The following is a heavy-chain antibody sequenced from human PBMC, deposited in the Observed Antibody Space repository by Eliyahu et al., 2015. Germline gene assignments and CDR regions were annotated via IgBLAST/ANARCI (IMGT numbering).Heavy chain of an antibody. CDR3: AKGGAWVDY. Sequence: QVQLVESGGGVVQPGRSLRLSCAASGFTFSSYGMHWVRQAPGKGLEWVAVISYDGSNKYYADSVKGRFTISRDNSKNTLYLQMNSLRAEDTAVYYCAKGGAWVDYWGQGTLVTVSS. D-gene: IGHD1-26*01. V-gene: IGHV3-30*18. CDR2: ISYDGSNK. CDR1: GFTFSSYG. J-gene: IGHJ4*02.